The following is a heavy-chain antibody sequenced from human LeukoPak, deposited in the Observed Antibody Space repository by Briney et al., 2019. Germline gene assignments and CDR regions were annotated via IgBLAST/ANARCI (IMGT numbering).Heavy chain of an antibody. CDR1: GGTFSSYA. J-gene: IGHJ4*02. D-gene: IGHD1-26*01. V-gene: IGHV1-18*01. Sequence: ASVKVSCKASGGTFSSYAISWVRQAPGQGLEWMGWISAYNGNTNYAQKLQGRVTMTTDTSTSTAYMELRSLRSDDTAVYYCARPREKWELLPMDYWGQGTLVTVSS. CDR2: ISAYNGNT. CDR3: ARPREKWELLPMDY.